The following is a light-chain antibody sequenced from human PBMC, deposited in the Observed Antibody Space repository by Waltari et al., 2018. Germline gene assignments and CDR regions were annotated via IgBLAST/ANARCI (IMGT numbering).Light chain of an antibody. J-gene: IGLJ2*01. V-gene: IGLV4-69*01. CDR3: QTWGTGIVV. Sequence: QLVVTQSPSASASLGASVKLTCTLSRGHSNYAIARHQQQPEKGPRFLMKLNTDGSYNKGDGIPDRFSGSSSGAARYLTISSLQSEDEADYYCQTWGTGIVVFGGGTKLTVL. CDR1: RGHSNYA. CDR2: LNTDGSY.